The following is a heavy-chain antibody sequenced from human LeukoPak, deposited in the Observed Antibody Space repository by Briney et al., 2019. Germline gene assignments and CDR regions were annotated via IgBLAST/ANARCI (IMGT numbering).Heavy chain of an antibody. CDR3: ARPQVGADAPRGTYYYYMDV. D-gene: IGHD1-26*01. J-gene: IGHJ6*03. CDR1: GGTFSSYD. V-gene: IGHV1-69*13. Sequence: WATVKVSCEAWGGTFSSYDISWVRQARGQGLEGMGGIIPNCGTANYAQKFQGTVTITADESTSTAYMELSSLRSQDTALYYCARPQVGADAPRGTYYYYMDVWGKGTTVTVSS. CDR2: IIPNCGTA.